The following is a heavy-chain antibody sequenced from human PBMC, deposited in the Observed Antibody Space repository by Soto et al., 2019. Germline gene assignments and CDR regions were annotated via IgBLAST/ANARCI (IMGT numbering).Heavy chain of an antibody. CDR1: GGSISSGDYY. Sequence: QVQLQESGPGLVKPSQTLSLTCTVSGGSISSGDYYWSWIRQPPGKGLEWIGYIYYSGSTYYNPSLKSRVTISVDTSKNQFSLKLSSVTAADTAVYYCARGGRVGAIDWYFDLWGRGTLVTVSS. CDR3: ARGGRVGAIDWYFDL. J-gene: IGHJ2*01. CDR2: IYYSGST. V-gene: IGHV4-30-4*01. D-gene: IGHD1-26*01.